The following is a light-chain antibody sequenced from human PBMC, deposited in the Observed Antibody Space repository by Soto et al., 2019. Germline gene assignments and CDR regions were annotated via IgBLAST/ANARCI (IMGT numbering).Light chain of an antibody. J-gene: IGLJ3*02. CDR2: DVT. V-gene: IGLV2-14*01. Sequence: QSALTQPASVSGSPGQSITISCTGTSSDVGGYNSVSWYRQDPGKAPKLMIYDVTNRPSGVSNRFSGSKSGNTASLTISGLQAEDEADYYCLSHTGSRTLFGGGTKLTVL. CDR3: LSHTGSRTL. CDR1: SSDVGGYNS.